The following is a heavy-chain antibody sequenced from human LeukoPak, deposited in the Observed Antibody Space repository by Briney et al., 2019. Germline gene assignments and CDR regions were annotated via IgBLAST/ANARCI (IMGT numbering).Heavy chain of an antibody. CDR3: ATNRDHDYGDNRAYYFDY. D-gene: IGHD4-17*01. J-gene: IGHJ4*02. V-gene: IGHV3-23*01. CDR1: GFTFSSYA. Sequence: GGSLRLSCAASGFTFSSYAMSWVRQAPGKGLEWVSAISGSGGSTYYADSVKGRFTISRDNSKNTLYLQMNSLRAEDTAVYYCATNRDHDYGDNRAYYFDYWGQGTLVTVSS. CDR2: ISGSGGST.